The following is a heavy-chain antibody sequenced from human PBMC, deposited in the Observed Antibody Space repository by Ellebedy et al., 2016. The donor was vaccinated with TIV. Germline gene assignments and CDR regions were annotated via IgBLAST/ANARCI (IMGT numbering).Heavy chain of an antibody. CDR1: GYTFTSYG. CDR2: MNPNSGNT. J-gene: IGHJ5*02. V-gene: IGHV1-8*02. Sequence: AASVKVSCKASGYTFTSYGISWVRQAPGQGLEWMGWMNPNSGNTGYAQKFQGRVTMTRNTSISTAYMELSSLRSEDTAVYYCASGGGCSNSTCFEDWFDPWGQGTLVTVSS. D-gene: IGHD2-2*01. CDR3: ASGGGCSNSTCFEDWFDP.